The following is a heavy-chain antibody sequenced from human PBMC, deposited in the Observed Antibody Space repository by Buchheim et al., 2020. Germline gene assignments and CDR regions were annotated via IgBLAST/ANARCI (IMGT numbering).Heavy chain of an antibody. J-gene: IGHJ6*03. CDR2: INPSGGST. Sequence: QVQLVQSGAEVKKPGASVKVSCKASGYTFTSYYMHWVRQAPGQGLEWMGIINPSGGSTSYAQKFQGRVTMTRDTSTSTVYMELSSLRSEDTAVYYCARGGCSSTSCYGGGTSYYYYYMDVWGKGTT. CDR3: ARGGCSSTSCYGGGTSYYYYYMDV. V-gene: IGHV1-46*01. CDR1: GYTFTSYY. D-gene: IGHD2-2*01.